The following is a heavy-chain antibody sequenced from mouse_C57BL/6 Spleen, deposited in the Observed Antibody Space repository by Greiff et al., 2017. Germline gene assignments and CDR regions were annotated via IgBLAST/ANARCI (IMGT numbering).Heavy chain of an antibody. D-gene: IGHD3-3*01. CDR2: INPNYGTT. V-gene: IGHV1-39*01. J-gene: IGHJ3*01. CDR1: GYSFTDYY. CDR3: SRRDQAWFAY. Sequence: EVQLQQSGPELVKPGASVKISCKASGYSFTDYYMNWVKQSNGKSLEWIGVINPNYGTTSYNQKLKGKATLTVDKSSSTAYMQLNSLTSEYSAVYYLSRRDQAWFAYWGQGTLVTVSA.